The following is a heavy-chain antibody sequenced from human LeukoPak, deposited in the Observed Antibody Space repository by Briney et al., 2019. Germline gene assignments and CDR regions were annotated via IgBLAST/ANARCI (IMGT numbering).Heavy chain of an antibody. CDR2: ITGSGDST. Sequence: PGGSLRLSCAASGFTFINYAMSWVRQAPGKGLEWISTITGSGDSTHYADSVKGRFTISRDNSKNTLYLQMNSLRAEDTAVYYCAKLQSVAGYYYYYMDVWGKGTTVTVSS. D-gene: IGHD6-19*01. CDR1: GFTFINYA. CDR3: AKLQSVAGYYYYYMDV. V-gene: IGHV3-23*01. J-gene: IGHJ6*03.